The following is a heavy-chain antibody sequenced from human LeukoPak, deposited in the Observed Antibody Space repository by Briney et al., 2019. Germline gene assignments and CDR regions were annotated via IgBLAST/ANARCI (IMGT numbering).Heavy chain of an antibody. J-gene: IGHJ4*02. CDR2: ISSSGSTI. CDR3: ARATSSGWIFDY. CDR1: GFTFSDYY. V-gene: IGHV3-11*01. D-gene: IGHD6-19*01. Sequence: GGSLRLSCAASGFTFSDYYMSWIRQAPGKGLEWVSYISSSGSTIYYADSVKGRFTISRDDAKNSLYLQMNSLRAEDTAVYYCARATSSGWIFDYWGQGTLVTVSS.